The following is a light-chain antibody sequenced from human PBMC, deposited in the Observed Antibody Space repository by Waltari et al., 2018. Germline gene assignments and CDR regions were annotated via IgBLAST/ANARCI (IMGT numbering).Light chain of an antibody. Sequence: DIVLTQSPVTLSVSPGERVTLSCGASQSVGSQLAWYQQKAGQAPRLLIHDVDNRAAGIPARCSGSGSGTDFSLTINSPEPEDSAVYFCQQRSEWPITFGGGTKVEIK. V-gene: IGKV3-11*01. CDR2: DVD. J-gene: IGKJ4*01. CDR3: QQRSEWPIT. CDR1: QSVGSQ.